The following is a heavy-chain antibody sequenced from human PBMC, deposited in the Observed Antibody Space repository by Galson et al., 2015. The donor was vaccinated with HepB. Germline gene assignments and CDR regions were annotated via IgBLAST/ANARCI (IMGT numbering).Heavy chain of an antibody. D-gene: IGHD3-10*02. V-gene: IGHV3-23*01. Sequence: SLRLSCAASGIDFAGYLMAWVRHAPGKGLEWVSTITATSSNLYYADSVKGRFTVSRHNYKKEMYLQMDTLRVEDSAIYYCGQRDYVALGYWGPGTWVTVSS. J-gene: IGHJ4*02. CDR3: GQRDYVALGY. CDR2: ITATSSNL. CDR1: GIDFAGYL.